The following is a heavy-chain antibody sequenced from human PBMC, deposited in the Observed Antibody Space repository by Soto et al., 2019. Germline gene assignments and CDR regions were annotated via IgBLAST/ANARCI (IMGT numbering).Heavy chain of an antibody. CDR3: ASLTTETVETTGTVDY. CDR2: FDPEDGEA. Sequence: ASVKVSCKXSGYTVTDLSMHWVRQTPGKGLEWMGGFDPEDGEAIYAQKFQDRLAMTVDTSTDTVHMELGSLRSEDSAVYYCASLTTETVETTGTVDYWGQGTLVTVSS. J-gene: IGHJ4*02. V-gene: IGHV1-24*01. D-gene: IGHD4-17*01. CDR1: GYTVTDLS.